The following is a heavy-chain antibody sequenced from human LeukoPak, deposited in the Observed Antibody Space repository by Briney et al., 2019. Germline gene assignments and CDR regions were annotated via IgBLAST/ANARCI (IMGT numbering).Heavy chain of an antibody. Sequence: GGSLRLSCAASGFTFSSYSMNWVRQAPGKGLEGVSSISSSSSYIYYADSVKGRFTISRDNAKNSLYLQMNSLRAEDTAVYYCARDCSSTSCYHYYYYYMDVWGKGTTVTISS. CDR2: ISSSSSYI. V-gene: IGHV3-21*01. D-gene: IGHD2-2*01. CDR1: GFTFSSYS. CDR3: ARDCSSTSCYHYYYYYMDV. J-gene: IGHJ6*03.